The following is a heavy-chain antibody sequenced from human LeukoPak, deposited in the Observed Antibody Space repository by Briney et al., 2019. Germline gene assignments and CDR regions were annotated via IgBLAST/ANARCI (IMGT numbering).Heavy chain of an antibody. J-gene: IGHJ4*02. D-gene: IGHD3-22*01. CDR3: ARRVTDTRGYYSAYYFDY. CDR1: GYTFTTSW. Sequence: RGESLKISCQDAGYTFTTSWIAWVRQMPGKGLEWMGIIYPGDSDTRYSPSFQGHVTISADKSISTAYLQWSSLEASDTAMYYCARRVTDTRGYYSAYYFDYWGQGTLVTVSS. CDR2: IYPGDSDT. V-gene: IGHV5-51*01.